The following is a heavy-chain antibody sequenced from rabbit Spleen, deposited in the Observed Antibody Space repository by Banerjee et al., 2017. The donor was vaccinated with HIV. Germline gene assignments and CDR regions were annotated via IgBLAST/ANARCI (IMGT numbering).Heavy chain of an antibody. J-gene: IGHJ6*01. Sequence: QEQLTETGGGLVQPGGSLTLSCKASGIDFTNYYITWVRQAPGKGLEWIVCIDSGSSGFTYFASWAKGRFTISKTSSTTVTLQMTSLTAADTATYFCARDTASSFSSYGMDLWGQGTLVTVS. V-gene: IGHV1S45*01. CDR3: ARDTASSFSSYGMDL. CDR2: IDSGSSGFT. D-gene: IGHD8-1*01. CDR1: GIDFTNYY.